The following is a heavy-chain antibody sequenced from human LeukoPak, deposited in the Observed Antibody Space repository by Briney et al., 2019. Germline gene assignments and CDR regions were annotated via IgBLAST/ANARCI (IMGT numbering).Heavy chain of an antibody. J-gene: IGHJ6*02. D-gene: IGHD3-10*01. CDR1: GYTFTSYD. CDR2: MNPNSGNT. Sequence: GASVKVSCKASGYTFTSYDINWVRQATGHGLEWMGWMNPNSGNTGYAQKFQGRVTMTRNTSISTAYMELSSLRSEDTAVYYCARGLDYYGSESYYFYYGMDVWGQGTTVTVSS. CDR3: ARGLDYYGSESYYFYYGMDV. V-gene: IGHV1-8*01.